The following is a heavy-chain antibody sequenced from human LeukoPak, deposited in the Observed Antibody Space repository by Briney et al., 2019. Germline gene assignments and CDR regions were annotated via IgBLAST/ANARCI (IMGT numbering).Heavy chain of an antibody. CDR3: ARGVYCSSTSCYYMDV. V-gene: IGHV1-18*01. CDR1: GYTLTSYG. CDR2: ISAYNGNT. Sequence: ASVKVSCKDSGYTLTSYGISWVGQAPGQGLEWMGWISAYNGNTNYAQKLQGRVTMTTDTSTSTAYMELRSLRSDDTAVYYCARGVYCSSTSCYYMDVWGKGTTVTVSS. J-gene: IGHJ6*03. D-gene: IGHD2-2*01.